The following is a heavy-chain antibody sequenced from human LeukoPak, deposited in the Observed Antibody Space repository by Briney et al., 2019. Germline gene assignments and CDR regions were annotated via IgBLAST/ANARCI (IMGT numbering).Heavy chain of an antibody. Sequence: GGSLRLSCAASGFTLSSYAMSWVRQAPGKGLEWVSVISGSGGSTYYADSVKGRFTISRDNSKNTLYLQMNSLRAEDTAVYYRAKHLHSSGYSPLDYWGQGTLVTVSS. CDR3: AKHLHSSGYSPLDY. D-gene: IGHD3-22*01. CDR1: GFTLSSYA. V-gene: IGHV3-23*01. J-gene: IGHJ4*02. CDR2: ISGSGGST.